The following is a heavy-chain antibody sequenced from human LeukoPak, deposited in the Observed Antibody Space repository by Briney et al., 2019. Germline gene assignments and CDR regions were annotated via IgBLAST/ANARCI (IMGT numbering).Heavy chain of an antibody. V-gene: IGHV3-21*01. CDR3: AKGDYVWGSYHNLDV. J-gene: IGHJ6*04. CDR1: GFSFSTYS. CDR2: ISSTSSYI. Sequence: GGSLRLSCAASGFSFSTYSMNWVRQAPGKGLEWVSSISSTSSYIYYADSLKGRFTISRDNAKNSMYLQMNSLRAEDTAVYYCAKGDYVWGSYHNLDVWGKGTTVTGSS. D-gene: IGHD3-16*02.